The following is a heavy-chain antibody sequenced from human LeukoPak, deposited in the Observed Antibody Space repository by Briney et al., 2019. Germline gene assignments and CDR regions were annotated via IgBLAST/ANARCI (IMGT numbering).Heavy chain of an antibody. CDR2: IYYTGST. Sequence: SSETLSLTCTLSGGSISSSTYYWGWIRQPPGKGLEWIGSIYYTGSTYYHPSLQSRVTISVDTSKNQFSLRLRSVTAADTAVYYCARASSPLYYYYMDVWGKGTTVAVSS. CDR3: ARASSPLYYYYMDV. D-gene: IGHD2-2*01. J-gene: IGHJ6*03. V-gene: IGHV4-39*07. CDR1: GGSISSSTYY.